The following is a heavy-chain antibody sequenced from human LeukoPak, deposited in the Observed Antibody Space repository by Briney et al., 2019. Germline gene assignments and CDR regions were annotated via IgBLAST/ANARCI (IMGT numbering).Heavy chain of an antibody. CDR2: IRYDGNNK. CDR3: VKDNPLDY. Sequence: GGSLRLSCGASGFTFSNYGMLWVRQAPGKGLEWVAFIRYDGNNKLYADSMKGRFTISRDNSKNTLYLHINSLRAEDTAVYYCVKDNPLDYWGQETLVTVSS. V-gene: IGHV3-30*02. CDR1: GFTFSNYG. D-gene: IGHD1-14*01. J-gene: IGHJ4*02.